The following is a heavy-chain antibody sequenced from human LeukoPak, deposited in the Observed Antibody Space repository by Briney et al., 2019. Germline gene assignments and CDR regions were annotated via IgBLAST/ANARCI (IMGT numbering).Heavy chain of an antibody. CDR1: GFSVTNNY. D-gene: IGHD6-6*01. CDR2: LYTGGIR. Sequence: GGSLRLSCEASGFSVTNNYMSWFRLAPGKGLERVSVLYTGGIRYYAGFVRGRFTISRDDSKNTLYLQMNNLRAEDTAVYYCAKEGRGTIAARLKVPYYFDYWGQGTLVTVSS. CDR3: AKEGRGTIAARLKVPYYFDY. J-gene: IGHJ4*02. V-gene: IGHV3-53*01.